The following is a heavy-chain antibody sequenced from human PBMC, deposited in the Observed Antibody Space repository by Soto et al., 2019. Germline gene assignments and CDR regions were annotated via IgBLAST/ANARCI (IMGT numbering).Heavy chain of an antibody. CDR3: TFTPEDYYYYGMDV. J-gene: IGHJ6*02. CDR2: INHSGST. CDR1: GGSFSGYY. V-gene: IGHV4-34*01. Sequence: PSETLSLTCAVYGGSFSGYYWSWIRQPPGKGLEWIGEINHSGSTNYNPSLKSRVTISVDTSKNQFSLKLSSVTAADTAVYYCTFTPEDYYYYGMDVWGQGTTVTVSS.